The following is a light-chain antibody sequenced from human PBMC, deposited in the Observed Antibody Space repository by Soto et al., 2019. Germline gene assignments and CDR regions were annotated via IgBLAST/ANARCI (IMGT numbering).Light chain of an antibody. J-gene: IGKJ2*01. CDR1: QTISSY. CDR3: QNRSNGPLMYT. CDR2: DAS. V-gene: IGKV3-11*01. Sequence: EIVLTQSPATLSLSPGKRATLSCRASQTISSYLAWYQQKPGQPPRLLIYDASNRATGIPARFSGSGSGTDFTLTISTLEPEDFAVYYCQNRSNGPLMYTFGQGTKLEIK.